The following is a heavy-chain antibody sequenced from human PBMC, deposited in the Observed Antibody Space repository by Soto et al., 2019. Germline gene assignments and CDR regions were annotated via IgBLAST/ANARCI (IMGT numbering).Heavy chain of an antibody. CDR2: IDSSGEK. Sequence: QVTLKESGPVLVKPTETLTLRCTVSGLSITDSEMGVSWIRQPPGQPLEWLAHIDSSGEKSYRTFLKSRLAISKDTSKSQIGLTMTNMDPADTATYYCARRHLAVAVSPWFDPWGQGITVTVSS. V-gene: IGHV2-26*01. J-gene: IGHJ5*02. CDR3: ARRHLAVAVSPWFDP. D-gene: IGHD6-19*01. CDR1: GLSITDSEMG.